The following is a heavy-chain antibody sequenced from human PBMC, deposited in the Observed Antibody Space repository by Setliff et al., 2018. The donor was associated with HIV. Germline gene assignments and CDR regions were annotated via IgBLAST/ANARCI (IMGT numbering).Heavy chain of an antibody. Sequence: GASVKVSCKASGYTFTSYAMNWVRQAPGQGLEWMGWINTNTGNPTYAQGFTGRFVFSLDTSVSTAYLQISSLKAEDTAVYYCARDFQTVVSAYSTFDSWGQGSQVTVSS. CDR3: ARDFQTVVSAYSTFDS. J-gene: IGHJ5*01. V-gene: IGHV7-4-1*02. D-gene: IGHD2-21*01. CDR1: GYTFTSYA. CDR2: INTNTGNP.